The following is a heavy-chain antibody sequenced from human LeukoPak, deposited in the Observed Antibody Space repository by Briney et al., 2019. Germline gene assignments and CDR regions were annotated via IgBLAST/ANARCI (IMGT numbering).Heavy chain of an antibody. Sequence: GGSLRLSCAASGFTFSSYGMHWVRQAPGKGLEWVAFIRYDGSNKYYADSVKGRFTISRDNAKNSLYLQVNSLRAEDTAVYYCARESYYGSGSIDYWGQGTLVTVSS. CDR3: ARESYYGSGSIDY. V-gene: IGHV3-30*02. J-gene: IGHJ4*02. CDR2: IRYDGSNK. CDR1: GFTFSSYG. D-gene: IGHD3-10*01.